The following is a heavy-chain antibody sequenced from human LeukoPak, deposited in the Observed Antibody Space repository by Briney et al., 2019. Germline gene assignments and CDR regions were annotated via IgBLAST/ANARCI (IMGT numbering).Heavy chain of an antibody. CDR3: ARLNSYGPNYYYGMDV. Sequence: SETLSLTCTVSGGSISSYYWSWIRQPPGKGLEWIGYTYYSGSTNYNPSLKSRVTISVDTSKNQFSLKLSSVTAADTAVYYCARLNSYGPNYYYGMDVWGQGTTVTVSS. V-gene: IGHV4-59*01. D-gene: IGHD5-18*01. J-gene: IGHJ6*02. CDR2: TYYSGST. CDR1: GGSISSYY.